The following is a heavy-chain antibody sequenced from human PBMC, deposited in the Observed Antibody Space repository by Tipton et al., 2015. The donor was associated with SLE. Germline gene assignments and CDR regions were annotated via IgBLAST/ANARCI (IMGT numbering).Heavy chain of an antibody. CDR1: GFTFSSYA. CDR3: AKDNESSWPTGYYMDV. V-gene: IGHV3-23*01. J-gene: IGHJ6*03. CDR2: ISGSGGST. Sequence: SLRLSCAASGFTFSSYAMSWVRQAPGKGLEWVSAISGSGGSTYYADSVKGRFTISRDNSKNTLYLQMNSLRAEDTAVYYCAKDNESSWPTGYYMDVWGKGTTVTVSS. D-gene: IGHD6-13*01.